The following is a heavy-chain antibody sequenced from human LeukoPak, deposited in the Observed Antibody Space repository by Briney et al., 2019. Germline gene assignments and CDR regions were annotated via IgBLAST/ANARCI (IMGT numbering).Heavy chain of an antibody. D-gene: IGHD3-22*01. CDR3: ARAHYYDSSGYYSSYFDY. J-gene: IGHJ4*02. CDR2: ISYDGSNK. Sequence: GASLRLSCAASGFTFSSYAMHWVRQAPGKGLEWVAVISYDGSNKYYADSVKGRFTISRDNSKNTLYLQMNSLRAEDTAVYYCARAHYYDSSGYYSSYFDYWGQGTLVTVSS. CDR1: GFTFSSYA. V-gene: IGHV3-30-3*01.